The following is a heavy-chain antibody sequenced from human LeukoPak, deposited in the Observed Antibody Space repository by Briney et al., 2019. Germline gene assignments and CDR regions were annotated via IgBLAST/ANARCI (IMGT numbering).Heavy chain of an antibody. Sequence: SETLSLTCTVSGGSISTSSSYWSWIRHPPGKGLEWIGSVFFSGNTYSSPSLKGRISISVDTSNNQFSLKLNSVTAADTAVYYCARGQEEWELVQRAVRFDCWGQGTLVTVSS. CDR2: VFFSGNT. D-gene: IGHD1-26*01. V-gene: IGHV4-39*07. CDR1: GGSISTSSSY. J-gene: IGHJ4*02. CDR3: ARGQEEWELVQRAVRFDC.